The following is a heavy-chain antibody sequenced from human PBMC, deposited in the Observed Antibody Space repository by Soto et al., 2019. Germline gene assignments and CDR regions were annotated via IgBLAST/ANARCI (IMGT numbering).Heavy chain of an antibody. Sequence: ASVKVSCKASGYTFTGYYMHWVRQAPGQGLEGMGGINPNSGGTNYAQKFQGRVTMTRDTSISTAYMELSRLRSDDTAVYYCARDTMEPYSSSSYPGYWGQGTLVTVSS. D-gene: IGHD6-6*01. CDR2: INPNSGGT. CDR1: GYTFTGYY. V-gene: IGHV1-2*02. CDR3: ARDTMEPYSSSSYPGY. J-gene: IGHJ4*02.